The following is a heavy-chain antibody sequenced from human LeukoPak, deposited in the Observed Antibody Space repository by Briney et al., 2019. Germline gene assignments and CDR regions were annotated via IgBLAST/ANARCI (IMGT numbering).Heavy chain of an antibody. V-gene: IGHV4-39*01. CDR3: ARRRYYDGSGYLE. J-gene: IGHJ1*01. Sequence: SETLSLTXSVSGDSVSRSDSYWDWIRQPPGKGLDWIGTIYYSGRTYYSPSLKSRVTMSVDPSNNQFSLNLRSVTAADTAVYYCARRRYYDGSGYLEWGQGTLLSVSS. D-gene: IGHD3-22*01. CDR1: GDSVSRSDSY. CDR2: IYYSGRT.